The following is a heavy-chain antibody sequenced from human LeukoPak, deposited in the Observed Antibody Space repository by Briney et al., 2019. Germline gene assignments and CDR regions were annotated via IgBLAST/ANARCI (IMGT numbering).Heavy chain of an antibody. V-gene: IGHV3-48*02. CDR2: ISSSSSTI. J-gene: IGHJ4*02. D-gene: IGHD3-22*01. CDR3: ARENIEYYYDSSGYVDY. Sequence: GGSLRLSCAASGFTFSSYSMNWVRQAPGKGLEWVSYISSSSSTIYYADSVKGRFTISRDNAKNSLYLQMNSLRDEDTAVYYCARENIEYYYDSSGYVDYWGQGTLVTVSS. CDR1: GFTFSSYS.